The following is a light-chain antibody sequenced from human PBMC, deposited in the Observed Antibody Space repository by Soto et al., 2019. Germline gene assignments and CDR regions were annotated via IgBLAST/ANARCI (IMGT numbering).Light chain of an antibody. V-gene: IGLV1-47*01. CDR2: RNN. J-gene: IGLJ1*01. Sequence: QSVLTQPPSASGTPGQGVTISCSGSTSNIGSNYVYWYQQLPGTAPKLLIYRNNQRHSGVPDRFSGSKSGTSASLASSGLRSDDEAEYFCATWDDSLNGFYVFGTGTKLTVL. CDR3: ATWDDSLNGFYV. CDR1: TSNIGSNY.